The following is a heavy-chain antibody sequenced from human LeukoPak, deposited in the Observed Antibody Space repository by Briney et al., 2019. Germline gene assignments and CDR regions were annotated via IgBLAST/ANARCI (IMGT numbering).Heavy chain of an antibody. Sequence: SQTLSLTCAISGDSVSSNSAAWNWIRQSPSIGLEWLGRTYYRSKWYNDYAVSVKSRITINPDTSKNQFSLQLNSVTPEDTAVYYCARGGFGLWNNWFDPWGQGTLVTVSS. CDR3: ARGGFGLWNNWFDP. D-gene: IGHD3/OR15-3a*01. CDR1: GDSVSSNSAA. V-gene: IGHV6-1*01. CDR2: TYYRSKWYN. J-gene: IGHJ5*02.